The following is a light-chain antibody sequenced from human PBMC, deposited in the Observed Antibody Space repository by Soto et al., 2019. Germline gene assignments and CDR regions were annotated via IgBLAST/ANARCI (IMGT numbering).Light chain of an antibody. J-gene: IGKJ3*01. CDR2: SAS. CDR1: QSISSY. Sequence: DIQMTQSPSSLSASVGDRVTITCRVSQSISSYLNWYQQRPGKAPNLLIYSASSLQSGVPSRFSGSGSGTDFTLTINSLQPEDFATYYCQQSYSIPLTFGPGTKVDIK. CDR3: QQSYSIPLT. V-gene: IGKV1-39*01.